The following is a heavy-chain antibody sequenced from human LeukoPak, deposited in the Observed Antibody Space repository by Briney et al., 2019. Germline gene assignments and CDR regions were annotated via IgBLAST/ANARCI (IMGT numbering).Heavy chain of an antibody. Sequence: SETLSLTCAVYGGSFSGYYWSWIRQPPGKGLEWIGEINHSGSTNYNPSLKSRVTISVDRSKNQFSLKLSSVTAADTAVYYCARADFFGGAFDIWGQGTMVTVSS. CDR2: INHSGST. V-gene: IGHV4-34*01. CDR1: GGSFSGYY. D-gene: IGHD3-16*01. CDR3: ARADFFGGAFDI. J-gene: IGHJ3*02.